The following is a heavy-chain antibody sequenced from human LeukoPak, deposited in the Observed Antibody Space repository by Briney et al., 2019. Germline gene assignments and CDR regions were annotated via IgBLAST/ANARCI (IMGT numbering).Heavy chain of an antibody. D-gene: IGHD1-26*01. CDR2: IQYDGSNK. CDR3: AKGIRAMGGTNFDP. J-gene: IGHJ5*02. CDR1: GFTFSNYG. Sequence: PGGSLRLSCAASGFTFSNYGMHWVRQAPGKGLEWVSFIQYDGSNKYYVDSVKGRFTISRDNSKNTLNLQMDSLRPEDTAMYYCAKGIRAMGGTNFDPWGQGTLVTVSS. V-gene: IGHV3-30*02.